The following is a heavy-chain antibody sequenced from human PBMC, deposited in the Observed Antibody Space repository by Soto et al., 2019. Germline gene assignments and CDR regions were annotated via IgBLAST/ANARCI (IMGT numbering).Heavy chain of an antibody. CDR2: IIPIFGTA. Sequence: RASVKVSCKASGGTFSSYAISWVRQAPGQGLEWMGGIIPIFGTANYAQKFQGRVTITADESTSTAYMELSSLRSEDTAVYYCAREGSYCSGGSCYFSGFDPWGQGTLVTVSS. J-gene: IGHJ5*02. CDR1: GGTFSSYA. V-gene: IGHV1-69*13. CDR3: AREGSYCSGGSCYFSGFDP. D-gene: IGHD2-15*01.